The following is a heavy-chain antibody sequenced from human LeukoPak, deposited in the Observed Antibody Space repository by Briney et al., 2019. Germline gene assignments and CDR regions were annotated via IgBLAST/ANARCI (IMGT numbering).Heavy chain of an antibody. CDR3: ARFSTRFGSGSSDASCYVHY. Sequence: SETLSLTCTVSGGSISGHHWTWIRLPPGKGLELVGHIFSTGATHYNPSLRGRVTLSIDTSKNQFSLTLTSVNVEDTAVYYCARFSTRFGSGSSDASCYVHYWGQGTQVTVSP. CDR1: GGSISGHH. D-gene: IGHD2-2*01. CDR2: IFSTGAT. J-gene: IGHJ4*02. V-gene: IGHV4-59*11.